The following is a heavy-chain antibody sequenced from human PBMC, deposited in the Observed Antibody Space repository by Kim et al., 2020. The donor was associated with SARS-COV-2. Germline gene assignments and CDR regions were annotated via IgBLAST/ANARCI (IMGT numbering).Heavy chain of an antibody. Sequence: NTKYSQKFQGRVTITRDTSASTAYMELSSLRSEDTAVYYCARDRGRGMDVWGQGTTVTVSS. J-gene: IGHJ6*02. V-gene: IGHV1-3*01. D-gene: IGHD3-10*01. CDR3: ARDRGRGMDV. CDR2: NT.